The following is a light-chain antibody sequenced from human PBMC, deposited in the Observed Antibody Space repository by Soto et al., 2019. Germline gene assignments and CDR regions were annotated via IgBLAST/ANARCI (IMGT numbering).Light chain of an antibody. V-gene: IGKV3-15*01. Sequence: EIAMTQSPATLSVSPGERATLSCRASQSVSSKLAWYQQKPGQAPRLLIYDASTRATDIPARFSGSGSGTEFTLTISSLQSEDFAVYYCQQFNNWPRTFGQGTKVEIK. J-gene: IGKJ1*01. CDR3: QQFNNWPRT. CDR1: QSVSSK. CDR2: DAS.